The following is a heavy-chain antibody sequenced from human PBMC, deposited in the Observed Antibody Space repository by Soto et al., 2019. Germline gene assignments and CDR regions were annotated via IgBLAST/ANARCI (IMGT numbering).Heavy chain of an antibody. V-gene: IGHV3-23*01. J-gene: IGHJ4*02. CDR3: AARSPYSGSFDY. CDR1: GFTFSSYD. D-gene: IGHD1-26*01. Sequence: GGSLRLSCAASGFTFSSYDMSWVRQAPGKGLEWALVISAIVVRTDYADSVKGRFTISRDNTKSTLDLQMNSLRAEDTAVYYCAARSPYSGSFDYWGQGTLVTVSS. CDR2: ISAIVVRT.